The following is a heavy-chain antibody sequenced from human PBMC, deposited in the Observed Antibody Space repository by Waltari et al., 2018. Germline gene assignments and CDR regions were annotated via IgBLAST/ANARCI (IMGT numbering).Heavy chain of an antibody. D-gene: IGHD3-10*01. Sequence: QVQLVQSGAELKKPGASVKASCEAAGFTVTNDYIHGVRPAPGYGLEWMGGSAPRGRRSTYAQKFPGRVTRTRATSASKVYMEVTGLRSEDTAVYYCARPRSQFSGAFDLGYWGQGTLVTVSS. CDR1: GFTVTNDY. V-gene: IGHV1-46*01. CDR3: ARPRSQFSGAFDLGY. J-gene: IGHJ4*02. CDR2: SAPRGRRS.